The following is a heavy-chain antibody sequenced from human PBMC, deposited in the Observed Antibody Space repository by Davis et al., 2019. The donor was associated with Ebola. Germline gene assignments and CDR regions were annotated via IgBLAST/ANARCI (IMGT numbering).Heavy chain of an antibody. CDR3: AKDSLRYSGSPGYFQH. Sequence: GGSLRLSCAASGFTFDDYAMHWVRQAPGKGLEWVSLISGDGGSTYYADSVKGRFTISRDNSKNSLYLQMNSLRTEDTALYYCAKDSLRYSGSPGYFQHWGQGTLVTVSS. D-gene: IGHD1-26*01. CDR2: ISGDGGST. J-gene: IGHJ1*01. V-gene: IGHV3-43*02. CDR1: GFTFDDYA.